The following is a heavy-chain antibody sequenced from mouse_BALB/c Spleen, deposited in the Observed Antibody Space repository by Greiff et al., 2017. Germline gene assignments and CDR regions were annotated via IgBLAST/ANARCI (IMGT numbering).Heavy chain of an antibody. CDR1: GYSITSDYV. J-gene: IGHJ1*01. CDR3: AWRYEGYFDV. V-gene: IGHV3-2*02. D-gene: IGHD2-14*01. CDR2: ISYSGST. Sequence: EVQLVESGPGLVKPSQSLSLTCTVTGYSITSDYVWNWIRQPPGNKLEWMGYISYSGSTSYNPSLKSRISITRDTSKNQFFLQLNSVTTEDTATYYCAWRYEGYFDVWGAGTTVTVSS.